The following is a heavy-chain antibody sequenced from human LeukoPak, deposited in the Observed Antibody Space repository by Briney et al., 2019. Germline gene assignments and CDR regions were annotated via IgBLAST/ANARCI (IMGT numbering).Heavy chain of an antibody. CDR2: INPSGDST. Sequence: GASVKVSCKASGYSFTSYYMHWVRQAPGQGLEWMGIINPSGDSTSHAQKFQGRVTMTRDMSTSTVYMELSSLRSEDTAVYYCASYLSGWPMKYWGQGTLVTVSS. CDR3: ASYLSGWPMKY. V-gene: IGHV1-46*01. CDR1: GYSFTSYY. J-gene: IGHJ4*02. D-gene: IGHD6-19*01.